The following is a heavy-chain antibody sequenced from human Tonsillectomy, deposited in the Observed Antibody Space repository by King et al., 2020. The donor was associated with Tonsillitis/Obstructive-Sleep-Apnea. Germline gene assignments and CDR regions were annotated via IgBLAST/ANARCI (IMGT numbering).Heavy chain of an antibody. Sequence: VQLVESGGGLVQPGGSLRLSCAASGFTFSSYEMNWVRQAPGKGLEWVSYISSSGSTIYYADSVKGRFTISRDNGKNSLYLQMNSLRAEDTAVYYCARRLSSSWYANWFDPWGQGTLVTVSS. J-gene: IGHJ5*02. CDR1: GFTFSSYE. CDR2: ISSSGSTI. D-gene: IGHD6-13*01. CDR3: ARRLSSSWYANWFDP. V-gene: IGHV3-48*03.